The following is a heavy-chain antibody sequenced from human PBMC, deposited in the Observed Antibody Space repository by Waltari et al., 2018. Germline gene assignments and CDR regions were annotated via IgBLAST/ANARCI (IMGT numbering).Heavy chain of an antibody. V-gene: IGHV4-31*01. CDR2: IYYSGST. CDR1: GGSISSGGYY. D-gene: IGHD2-2*02. Sequence: QVQLQESGPGLVKPSQTLSLTCTVSGGSISSGGYYWSWIRQHPGKGLEWLGYIYYSGSTYYNPSLKSLVTISVDTSKNQFSLKLSSVTAADTAVYYCARGKLGYCSSTSCYRAARYYFDYWGQGTLVTVSS. J-gene: IGHJ4*02. CDR3: ARGKLGYCSSTSCYRAARYYFDY.